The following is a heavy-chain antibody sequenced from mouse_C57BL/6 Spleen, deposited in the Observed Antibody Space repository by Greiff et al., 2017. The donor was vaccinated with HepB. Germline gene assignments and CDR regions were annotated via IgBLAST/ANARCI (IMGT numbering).Heavy chain of an antibody. D-gene: IGHD2-1*01. J-gene: IGHJ2*01. Sequence: EVQLQQSGAELVRPGASVKLSCTASGFNIKDDYMHWVKQRPEQGLEWIGWIDPENGDTEYASKFQGKATITADTSSNTAYLQLSSLTSEDTAVYYCIYGNYDYWGQGTTLTVSS. CDR1: GFNIKDDY. CDR3: IYGNYDY. CDR2: IDPENGDT. V-gene: IGHV14-4*01.